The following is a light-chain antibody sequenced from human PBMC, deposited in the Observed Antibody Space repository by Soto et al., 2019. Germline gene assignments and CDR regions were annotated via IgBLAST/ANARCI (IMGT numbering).Light chain of an antibody. Sequence: EIVLTQSHGTLSLSPGERATLSCGASQSVSSSYLAWYQQKPGQPPRLLIYDASNRATGIPARFSGSGSGTDFTLTISSLEPEDFAVYYCQQRSNWPTFGQGTRLEIK. CDR2: DAS. CDR1: QSVSSSY. J-gene: IGKJ5*01. V-gene: IGKV3D-20*02. CDR3: QQRSNWPT.